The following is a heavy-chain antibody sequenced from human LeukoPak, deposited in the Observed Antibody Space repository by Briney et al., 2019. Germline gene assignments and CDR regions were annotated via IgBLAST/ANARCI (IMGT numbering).Heavy chain of an antibody. CDR1: GGSLRSGGYY. V-gene: IGHV4-31*03. J-gene: IGHJ4*02. CDR3: ARDGGYGSGTYRFDY. D-gene: IGHD3-10*01. CDR2: IYYSGST. Sequence: SETLSLTCTVSGGSLRSGGYYWSWLRQHPGKGLEWIGYIYYSGSTSYNPSLKSRVTISIDTSKNQFSLKLSSVTAADTAVYYCARDGGYGSGTYRFDYWGQGTLVTVSS.